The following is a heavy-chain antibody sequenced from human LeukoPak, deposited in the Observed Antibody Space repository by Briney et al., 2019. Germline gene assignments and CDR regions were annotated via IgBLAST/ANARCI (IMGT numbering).Heavy chain of an antibody. CDR1: GYTFTSYG. CDR2: ISAYNGNT. Sequence: ASVKVSCKASGYTFTSYGITWVRQAPGQGLEWMGWISAYNGNTNYAQKFQGRVIMTTDTSTNTAYMDLRSLRSDDTAVYYCARDSRRGQLLYNYWGQGTLVTVSS. J-gene: IGHJ4*02. D-gene: IGHD2-2*02. CDR3: ARDSRRGQLLYNY. V-gene: IGHV1-18*01.